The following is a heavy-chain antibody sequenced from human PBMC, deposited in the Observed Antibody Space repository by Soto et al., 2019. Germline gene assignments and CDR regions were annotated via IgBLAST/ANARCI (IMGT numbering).Heavy chain of an antibody. J-gene: IGHJ5*02. CDR3: ARTDIVTTNWFDP. D-gene: IGHD5-12*01. CDR1: GESFIGYY. Sequence: QVHLQQWGAGLLKPSETLSLTCAVYGESFIGYYWTWIRQSPGKGLEWIGEINHGGSTNYNPSLKSRVTISIDTSKNPFSLKLTSVTAADPSVYYCARTDIVTTNWFDPWGQGTLVTVSS. CDR2: INHGGST. V-gene: IGHV4-34*01.